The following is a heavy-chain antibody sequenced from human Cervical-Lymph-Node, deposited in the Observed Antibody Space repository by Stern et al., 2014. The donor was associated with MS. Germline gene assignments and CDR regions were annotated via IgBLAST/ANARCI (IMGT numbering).Heavy chain of an antibody. Sequence: VQLVQSVAEVKKPGASVKVSCKTSGYTFTSDDINWVRQASGQGLEWMGWMNPDSGATGFAQKFQGRLTITRNTSISTAYMELTTLRSEDTAVYYGTKAWDSWGQGTLVIVSS. CDR3: TKAWDS. CDR2: MNPDSGAT. J-gene: IGHJ4*02. CDR1: GYTFTSDD. V-gene: IGHV1-8*03.